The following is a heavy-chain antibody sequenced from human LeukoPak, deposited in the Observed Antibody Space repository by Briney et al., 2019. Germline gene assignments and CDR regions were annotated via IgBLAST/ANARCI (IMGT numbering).Heavy chain of an antibody. CDR2: IYHSGST. V-gene: IGHV4-38-2*02. D-gene: IGHD6-13*01. CDR1: GYSISSGYY. Sequence: SETLSLTCTVSGYSISSGYYWGWIRQPPGKGLEWIGSIYHSGSTYYNPSLKSRVTISVDTSKNQFSLKLSSVTAADTAVYYCARGIAAAGTLWFDPWGQGTLVTVSS. CDR3: ARGIAAAGTLWFDP. J-gene: IGHJ5*02.